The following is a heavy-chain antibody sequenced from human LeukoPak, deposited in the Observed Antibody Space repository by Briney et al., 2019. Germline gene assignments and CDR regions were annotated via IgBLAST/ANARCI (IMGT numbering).Heavy chain of an antibody. J-gene: IGHJ4*02. D-gene: IGHD1-26*01. CDR1: GFTLSNAW. Sequence: PGGSLRLSCAASGFTLSNAWMSWVRQAPGKGLEWVGRIKTKTDGETTDYASPVKGRFTISRDDSKNTLYLQMNSLKTEDTAVYFCTPSIVGATTFDYWGQGTLVTVSS. V-gene: IGHV3-15*01. CDR2: IKTKTDGETT. CDR3: TPSIVGATTFDY.